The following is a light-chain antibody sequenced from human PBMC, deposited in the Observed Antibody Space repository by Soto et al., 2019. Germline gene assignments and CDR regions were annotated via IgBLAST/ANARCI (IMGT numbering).Light chain of an antibody. Sequence: EIVLTQAPRTLSLSPGERATLSCRASQSVISSYLGWYQQKPGQAPRLLIYGASNRATGIPDRFSGRGSGREFTLTISRLEPEEFAVYGCQQYGSSHSLTFGGANKVDI. V-gene: IGKV3-20*01. CDR3: QQYGSSHSLT. CDR2: GAS. J-gene: IGKJ4*01. CDR1: QSVISSY.